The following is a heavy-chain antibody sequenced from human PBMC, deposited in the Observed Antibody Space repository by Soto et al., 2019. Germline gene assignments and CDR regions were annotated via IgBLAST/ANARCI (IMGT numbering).Heavy chain of an antibody. CDR2: INAGNGNT. CDR1: GPTFTSYA. Sequence: ASVKVSCKASGPTFTSYAMHWVRQAPGQRLEWMGWINAGNGNTKYSQKFQGRVTITRDTSASTAYMELSSLRSEVTAVYYCARGPAACTGYNWFSRWCHRTLFTVSS. J-gene: IGHJ5*02. V-gene: IGHV1-3*01. D-gene: IGHD6-13*01. CDR3: ARGPAACTGYNWFSR.